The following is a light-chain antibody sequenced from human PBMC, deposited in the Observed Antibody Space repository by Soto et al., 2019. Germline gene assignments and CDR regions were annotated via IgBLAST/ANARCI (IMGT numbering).Light chain of an antibody. V-gene: IGLV2-14*01. CDR1: SSDVGGFNY. CDR3: SSYSRSGTLVV. CDR2: EVS. J-gene: IGLJ2*01. Sequence: QSALTQPASVSGSPGQSITISCTGTSSDVGGFNYVSWYQQHPGKAPELMMYEVSNRPSGISDRFSGSKSGNTASLTISGLQAEDEADYYCSSYSRSGTLVVFGGGTKLTVL.